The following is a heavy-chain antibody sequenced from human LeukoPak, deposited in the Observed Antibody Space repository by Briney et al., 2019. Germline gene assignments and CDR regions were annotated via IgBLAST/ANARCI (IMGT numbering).Heavy chain of an antibody. D-gene: IGHD4-17*01. CDR1: GYTFTSYY. CDR2: INPSGGST. CDR3: ARAPSTTVTTFGLFDY. J-gene: IGHJ4*02. V-gene: IGHV1-46*01. Sequence: ASVKVSCKASGYTFTSYYMHWVRQAPGQGLEWMGIINPSGGSTSCAQKFQGRVTMTRDTSTSTVYMELSSLRSEDTAVYYCARAPSTTVTTFGLFDYWGQGTLVTVSS.